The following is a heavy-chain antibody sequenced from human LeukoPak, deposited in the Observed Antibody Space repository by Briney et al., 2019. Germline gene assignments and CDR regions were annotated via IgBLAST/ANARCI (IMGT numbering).Heavy chain of an antibody. CDR3: VRGGWETVLDF. D-gene: IGHD1-26*01. CDR2: ITRSSSTT. V-gene: IGHV3-48*04. J-gene: IGHJ4*02. CDR1: GFTFSSYA. Sequence: GGSLRLSSVAPGFTFSSYAMNSVREAPGKGLEWVSYITRSSSTTYYADSVKGRFTISRDNAKNSLYLQMNSLKAEDTAVYYCVRGGWETVLDFWGQGTLVPVSA.